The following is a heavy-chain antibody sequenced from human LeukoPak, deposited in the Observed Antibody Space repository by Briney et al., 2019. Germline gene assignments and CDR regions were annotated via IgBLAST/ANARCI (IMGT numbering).Heavy chain of an antibody. Sequence: PGRSLRLSCAASGFTFSSYGMHWVRQAPGKGLEWVAVISYDGSNKYYADSVKGRFIISRDNSRNTLYVQMNSLRGEDTAVYYCAKDLNAGVAGYGMDVWGQGTTVTVSS. D-gene: IGHD2-21*01. CDR2: ISYDGSNK. J-gene: IGHJ6*02. CDR1: GFTFSSYG. V-gene: IGHV3-30*18. CDR3: AKDLNAGVAGYGMDV.